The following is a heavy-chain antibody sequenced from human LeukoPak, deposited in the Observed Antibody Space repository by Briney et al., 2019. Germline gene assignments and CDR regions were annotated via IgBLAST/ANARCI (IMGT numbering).Heavy chain of an antibody. D-gene: IGHD6-13*01. Sequence: GASVKVSCKASGYTFTGYYMHWVRQAPGQGLEWMGRINPNSGGTNYAQKFQGRVTMTRDTSISTAYMELSRLRSDDTAVYYCARDPRPRGYSSSSEWFDPWGQGTLVTASS. V-gene: IGHV1-2*06. CDR2: INPNSGGT. CDR3: ARDPRPRGYSSSSEWFDP. J-gene: IGHJ5*02. CDR1: GYTFTGYY.